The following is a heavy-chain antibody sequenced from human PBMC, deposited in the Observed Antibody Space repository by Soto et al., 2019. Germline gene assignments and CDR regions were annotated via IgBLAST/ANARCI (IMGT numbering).Heavy chain of an antibody. CDR2: IKQDGSEK. CDR3: VRRYLGSSWSAFDY. J-gene: IGHJ4*02. Sequence: GGSLRLSCVASGFTFSSYWLSWVRQAPGKGLEWVANIKQDGSEKYYVDSVKGRFTISRDNAKNSLYLQMNSLRAEDTAVYYCVRRYLGSSWSAFDYWGQGTLVTVSS. CDR1: GFTFSSYW. V-gene: IGHV3-7*05. D-gene: IGHD6-13*01.